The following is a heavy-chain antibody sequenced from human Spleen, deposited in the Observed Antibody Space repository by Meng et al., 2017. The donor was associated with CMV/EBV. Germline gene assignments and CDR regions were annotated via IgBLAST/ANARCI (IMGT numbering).Heavy chain of an antibody. V-gene: IGHV1-2*02. CDR3: ARVWFGAGNWFDP. D-gene: IGHD3-10*01. CDR1: GGTFSSYA. CDR2: INPNSGGT. Sequence: CKASGGTFSSYAISWVRQAPGQGLEWMGWINPNSGGTNYAQKFQGRVTMTRDTSISTAYMELSRLRSDDTAVYYCARVWFGAGNWFDPWGQGTLVTVSS. J-gene: IGHJ5*02.